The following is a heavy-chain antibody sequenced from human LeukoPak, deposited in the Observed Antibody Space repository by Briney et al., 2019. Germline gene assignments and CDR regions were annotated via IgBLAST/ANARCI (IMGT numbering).Heavy chain of an antibody. CDR2: ISGSGGST. J-gene: IGHJ4*02. CDR3: ARNWNYGDDY. CDR1: GFTFSSYG. Sequence: GGSLRLSCAASGFTFSSYGMSWVRQAPGKGLEWVSAISGSGGSTYYADSVKGRFTISRDNAKNSLSLQMNSLRAEDTAVYYCARNWNYGDDYWGQGTLVTVSS. V-gene: IGHV3-23*01. D-gene: IGHD1-7*01.